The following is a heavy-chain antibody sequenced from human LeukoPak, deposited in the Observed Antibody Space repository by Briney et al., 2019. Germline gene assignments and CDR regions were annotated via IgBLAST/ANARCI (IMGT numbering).Heavy chain of an antibody. CDR3: ARDPSMVRGENTPYFDY. Sequence: ASVKVSCKASGYTFTSYGISWVRQAPGQGLEWMGWISAYNGNTNYAQKFQGRVTITADESTSTAYMELSSLRSEDTAVYYCARDPSMVRGENTPYFDYWGQGTLVTVSS. CDR2: ISAYNGNT. J-gene: IGHJ4*02. CDR1: GYTFTSYG. V-gene: IGHV1-18*01. D-gene: IGHD3-10*01.